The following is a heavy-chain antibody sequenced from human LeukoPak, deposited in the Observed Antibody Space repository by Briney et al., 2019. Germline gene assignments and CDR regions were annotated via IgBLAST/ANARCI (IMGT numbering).Heavy chain of an antibody. D-gene: IGHD4-17*01. CDR3: AEGPTRLYAFDI. CDR1: GLTFSSYA. J-gene: IGHJ3*02. Sequence: PGGSLRLSCAASGLTFSSYAMSWDRQAPGKGLEWVSAISGSGGSTYYADSVKGRFTISRDNSKNTLYLQMNSLRAEDTAVYYCAEGPTRLYAFDIWGQGTMVTVSS. V-gene: IGHV3-23*01. CDR2: ISGSGGST.